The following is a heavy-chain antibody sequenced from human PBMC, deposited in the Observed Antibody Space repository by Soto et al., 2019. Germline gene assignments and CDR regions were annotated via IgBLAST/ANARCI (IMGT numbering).Heavy chain of an antibody. CDR3: AKGSHIAARPFFFDS. Sequence: EVQLLESGGGLVQPGESLRLSCAASGFNFRSFVMNWVRQAPGKGLEWVSTISGGAATTYADSVKGRLTISRDNSKNTVSPQMNSLTAEDTAVYYCAKGSHIAARPFFFDSWGRGTLVTVSS. V-gene: IGHV3-23*01. D-gene: IGHD6-6*01. CDR2: ISGGAAT. CDR1: GFNFRSFV. J-gene: IGHJ4*02.